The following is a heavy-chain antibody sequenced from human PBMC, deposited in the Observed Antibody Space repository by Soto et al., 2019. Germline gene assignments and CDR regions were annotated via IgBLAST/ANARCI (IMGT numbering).Heavy chain of an antibody. J-gene: IGHJ4*02. CDR1: GGSFSGYY. D-gene: IGHD5-18*01. V-gene: IGHV4-34*01. CDR2: INHSGST. CDR3: ARGTAMVDY. Sequence: SETLSLTCAVYGGSFSGYYWSWIRQPPGKGLEWIGEINHSGSTNYNPSLKSRVTISVDTSKNQFSLKLSSVTAADTAVYYCARGTAMVDYWGQGTLVTV.